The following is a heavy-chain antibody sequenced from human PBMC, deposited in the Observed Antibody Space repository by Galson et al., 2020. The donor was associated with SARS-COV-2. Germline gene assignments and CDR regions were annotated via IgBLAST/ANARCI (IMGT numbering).Heavy chain of an antibody. D-gene: IGHD2-15*01. Sequence: GESLKISCAASGFTFTTYAMSWVRQAPGKGLEWISAISGNGNHIYYADSVRGRFTTSRDNSKSTLYLQLNSLRGEDTALYYCAKEKFCNGDDCYSFDLWGQGTRVTVSS. CDR2: ISGNGNHI. J-gene: IGHJ4*02. CDR1: GFTFTTYA. V-gene: IGHV3-23*01. CDR3: AKEKFCNGDDCYSFDL.